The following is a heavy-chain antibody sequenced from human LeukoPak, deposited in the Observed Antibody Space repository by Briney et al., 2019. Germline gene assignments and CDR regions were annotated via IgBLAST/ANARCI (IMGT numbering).Heavy chain of an antibody. CDR3: AREGYCGGDCYHDHNWFDP. V-gene: IGHV7-4-1*02. CDR1: GYTFTSYA. Sequence: ASVKVSCKASGYTFTSYAMNWVRQAPGQGLEWMGWINTNTGNPTYAQGFTGRFVFSLDTSLSTAYLQISSLKAEDTAVYYCAREGYCGGDCYHDHNWFDPWGQGTLVTVSS. J-gene: IGHJ5*02. D-gene: IGHD2-21*02. CDR2: INTNTGNP.